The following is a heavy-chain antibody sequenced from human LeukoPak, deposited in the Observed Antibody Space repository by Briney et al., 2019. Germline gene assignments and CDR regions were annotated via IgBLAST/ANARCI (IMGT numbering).Heavy chain of an antibody. CDR2: ISAYNGNT. Sequence: GASVKVSCKASGYIFTSYGISWVRQAPGQGLEWMGWISAYNGNTNYAQKLQGRVTMTTDTSTSTAYMELRSLRSDDTAVYYCARPHYDILTGYYNLDYWGQGTLVTVSS. D-gene: IGHD3-9*01. CDR3: ARPHYDILTGYYNLDY. J-gene: IGHJ4*02. V-gene: IGHV1-18*04. CDR1: GYIFTSYG.